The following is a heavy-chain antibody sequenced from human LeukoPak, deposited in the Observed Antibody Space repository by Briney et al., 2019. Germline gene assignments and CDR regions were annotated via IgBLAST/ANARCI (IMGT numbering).Heavy chain of an antibody. D-gene: IGHD6-13*01. CDR2: IYYSGST. CDR1: GGSISSSSYY. V-gene: IGHV4-39*01. J-gene: IGHJ4*02. Sequence: PSETLSLTCTVSGGSISSSSYYWGWIRQPPGKGLEWIGSIYYSGSTYYNPSLKSRVTISVDTSKNQFSLKLSSVTAADTAVYYCARLPYSSNRGLEYWGQGTLVTVSS. CDR3: ARLPYSSNRGLEY.